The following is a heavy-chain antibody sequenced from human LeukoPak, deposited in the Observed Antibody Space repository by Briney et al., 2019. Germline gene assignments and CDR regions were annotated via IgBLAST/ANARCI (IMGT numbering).Heavy chain of an antibody. CDR3: ARLNKPGWFDP. J-gene: IGHJ5*02. CDR2: IYYSGST. D-gene: IGHD1-14*01. CDR1: GDSVSSSNYY. V-gene: IGHV4-39*01. Sequence: PSETLSLTCTVSGDSVSSSNYYWAWIRQPPGKGLEWIGNIYYSGSTYYNPSLKSRLTISVDTSKNQFSLKLTSVTAADTAVYYCARLNKPGWFDPWGQGTLVTVSS.